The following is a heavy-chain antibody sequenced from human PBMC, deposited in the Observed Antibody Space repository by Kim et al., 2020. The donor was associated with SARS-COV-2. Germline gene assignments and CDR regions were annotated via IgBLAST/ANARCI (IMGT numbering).Heavy chain of an antibody. V-gene: IGHV3-13*04. CDR3: ARGGAPYGSGSSPFDY. Sequence: GGSLRLSCAASGFTFSSYDMHWVRQATGKGLEWVSAIGTAGDTYYPGSVKGRFTISRENAKNSLYLQMNSLRAGDTAVYYCARGGAPYGSGSSPFDYWGQGTLVTVSS. D-gene: IGHD3-10*01. J-gene: IGHJ4*02. CDR1: GFTFSSYD. CDR2: IGTAGDT.